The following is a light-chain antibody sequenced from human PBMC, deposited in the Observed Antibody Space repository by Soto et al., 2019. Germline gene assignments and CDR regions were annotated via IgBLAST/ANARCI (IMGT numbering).Light chain of an antibody. Sequence: SYELTQPPSVSVSPGQTASITCSGDKLGDKYASWYQQKPGQSPVLVIYQDSKRPSGTPERFSGSNSGNTATLTISGTQAMDEADYYCQAWDSSTVVFGGGTKVTVL. J-gene: IGLJ2*01. CDR1: KLGDKY. CDR2: QDS. V-gene: IGLV3-1*01. CDR3: QAWDSSTVV.